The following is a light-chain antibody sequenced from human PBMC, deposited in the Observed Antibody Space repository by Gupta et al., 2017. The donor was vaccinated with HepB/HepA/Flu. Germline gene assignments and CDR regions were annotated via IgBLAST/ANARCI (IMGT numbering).Light chain of an antibody. CDR3: QQVNSYPPT. CDR1: QDINSY. Sequence: DIQLTQSPSFLSASVGDRVTITCRASQDINSYLIWYQQKPGKAPNLLIYTSSTVQGGVPSRFSGSGSRTXFTLTIXSLQTEDFATYSCQQVNSYPPTFGXGTRMEIK. CDR2: TSS. J-gene: IGKJ5*01. V-gene: IGKV1-9*01.